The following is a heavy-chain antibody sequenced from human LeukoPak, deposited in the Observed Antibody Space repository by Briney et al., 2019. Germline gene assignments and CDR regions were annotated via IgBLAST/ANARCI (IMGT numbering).Heavy chain of an antibody. Sequence: GGSLRLSCAASGFTFSSYSMNWVRQAPGKGLEWVSSISSSSSFIYYADSVKGRFTISRDNAKNSLYLQMNSLRAEDTAVYYCARDPPLGYCSSTSCPHLDYWGQGTLVTVSS. CDR1: GFTFSSYS. CDR2: ISSSSSFI. D-gene: IGHD2-2*01. CDR3: ARDPPLGYCSSTSCPHLDY. J-gene: IGHJ4*02. V-gene: IGHV3-21*01.